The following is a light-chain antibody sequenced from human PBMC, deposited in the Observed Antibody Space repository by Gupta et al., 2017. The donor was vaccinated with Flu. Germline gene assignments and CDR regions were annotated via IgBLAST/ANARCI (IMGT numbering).Light chain of an antibody. CDR2: GAV. Sequence: LSPGERGTHACRANHNINNNCQAWYYQKHGQSPRLVVYGAVRMATGITDRLSGGGWGKDFSLSSSTREQEEFGIYYCCQYCACALCTFGPGTRVEIK. V-gene: IGKV3-20*01. CDR3: CQYCACALCT. J-gene: IGKJ2*02. CDR1: HNINNNC.